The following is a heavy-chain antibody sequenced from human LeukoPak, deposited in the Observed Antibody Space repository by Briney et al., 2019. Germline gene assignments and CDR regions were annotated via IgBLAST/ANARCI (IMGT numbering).Heavy chain of an antibody. CDR1: GGSISSGDYY. D-gene: IGHD4-17*01. J-gene: IGHJ4*02. CDR3: ARWKTTVTTSADYFDY. V-gene: IGHV4-30-4*01. CDR2: IYYSGST. Sequence: SETLSLTCTVSGGSISSGDYYWRWIRQPPGKGLEWIGYIYYSGSTYYNPSLKSRVTISVDTSKNQFSLKLSSVTAADTAVYYCARWKTTVTTSADYFDYWGQGTLVTVSS.